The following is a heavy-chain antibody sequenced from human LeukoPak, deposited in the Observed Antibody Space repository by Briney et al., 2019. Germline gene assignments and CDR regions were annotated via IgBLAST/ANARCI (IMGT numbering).Heavy chain of an antibody. CDR1: GGSISSYY. CDR2: IYTSGST. J-gene: IGHJ5*02. Sequence: PSETLSLTCTVSGGSISSYYWCWIRQPPGKGLEWIGYIYTSGSTNYNPSLKSRVTISVDTSKNQFSLKLSSVTAADTAVYYCARHSWAIFGVGPCFDPWGQGTLVTVSS. D-gene: IGHD3-3*01. V-gene: IGHV4-4*09. CDR3: ARHSWAIFGVGPCFDP.